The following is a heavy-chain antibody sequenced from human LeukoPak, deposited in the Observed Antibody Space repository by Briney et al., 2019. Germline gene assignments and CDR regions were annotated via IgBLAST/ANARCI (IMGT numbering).Heavy chain of an antibody. J-gene: IGHJ6*02. D-gene: IGHD5-24*01. Sequence: ASVKVSCKASGYTFTDYYVHWVRQAPGQGLEWVGRINPNSGGTNYAQKFQGWVTMTRDTSISTAYMELSRLRSDDTAVYYCARGPGVATTTVYYYGMDVWGQGTTVTVSS. CDR1: GYTFTDYY. CDR3: ARGPGVATTTVYYYGMDV. CDR2: INPNSGGT. V-gene: IGHV1-2*04.